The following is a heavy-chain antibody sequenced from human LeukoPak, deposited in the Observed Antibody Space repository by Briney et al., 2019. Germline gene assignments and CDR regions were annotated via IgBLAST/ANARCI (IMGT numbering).Heavy chain of an antibody. CDR2: IKSKTDGGAT. J-gene: IGHJ4*02. V-gene: IGHV3-15*01. CDR1: GFTFNNAW. Sequence: GGSLRLSCAASGFTFNNAWMSWVRQAPGKGLEWVGRIKSKTDGGATDYAAPVKGRFTISRDDSKNTLYLRMNSLKTEDTAVYYCTTDRYSGSSVPFDFWGQGTLVTVSS. D-gene: IGHD1-26*01. CDR3: TTDRYSGSSVPFDF.